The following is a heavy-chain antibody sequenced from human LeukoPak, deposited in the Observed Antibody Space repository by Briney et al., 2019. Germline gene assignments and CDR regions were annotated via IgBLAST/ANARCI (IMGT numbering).Heavy chain of an antibody. J-gene: IGHJ4*02. D-gene: IGHD1-26*01. CDR3: ARTKVVGATPFDY. Sequence: GGSLRLSCAASGFTFSDYYMSWIRQAPGKGLEWVSYISSSGSTIYYADSVKGRFTISRDNAKNSLYLQMNSLRAEDTAVYYCARTKVVGATPFDYWGQGTLVTVSS. V-gene: IGHV3-11*01. CDR2: ISSSGSTI. CDR1: GFTFSDYY.